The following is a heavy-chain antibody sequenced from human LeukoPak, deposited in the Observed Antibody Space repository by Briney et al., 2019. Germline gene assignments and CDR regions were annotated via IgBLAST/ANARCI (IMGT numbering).Heavy chain of an antibody. J-gene: IGHJ4*02. D-gene: IGHD4-17*01. CDR2: ISGSGGST. Sequence: GASVKVSCKASGGTFSSYAMSWVRQAPGKGLEWVSAISGSGGSTYYADSVKGRFTISRDNSKNTLYLQMNSLRAEDTAVYYCANRLMTTGFDYWGQGTLVTVSS. V-gene: IGHV3-23*01. CDR1: GGTFSSYA. CDR3: ANRLMTTGFDY.